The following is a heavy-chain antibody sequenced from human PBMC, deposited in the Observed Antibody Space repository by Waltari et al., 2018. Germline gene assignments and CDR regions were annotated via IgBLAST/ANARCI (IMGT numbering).Heavy chain of an antibody. CDR1: GFTVRNY. D-gene: IGHD6-19*01. V-gene: IGHV3-53*01. CDR2: IYTGGST. CDR3: ATSMAVAGKGRGWFDS. Sequence: EVQLVESGGGLIQPGGSLRLSCAASGFTVRNYMSWVRQAPGKGLDWVSVIYTGGSTDYADSVKGRFTISRDNSKNTLYLQINSLRAEDTAVYYCATSMAVAGKGRGWFDSWGQGTLVTVSS. J-gene: IGHJ5*01.